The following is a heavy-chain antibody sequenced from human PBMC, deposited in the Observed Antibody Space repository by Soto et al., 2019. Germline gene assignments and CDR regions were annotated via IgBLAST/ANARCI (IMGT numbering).Heavy chain of an antibody. CDR2: ISSNSAYI. CDR3: TRDASRDSSARGWFDP. J-gene: IGHJ5*02. V-gene: IGHV3-21*01. Sequence: GGSLRLSCAASGFTFRSFTMNWVRQAPGKGLEWVSTISSNSAYIYYTDALRGRFTISRDNAKNSLHLQMNSLRAEDTAVYYCTRDASRDSSARGWFDPWGPGXLVTVSS. D-gene: IGHD6-13*01. CDR1: GFTFRSFT.